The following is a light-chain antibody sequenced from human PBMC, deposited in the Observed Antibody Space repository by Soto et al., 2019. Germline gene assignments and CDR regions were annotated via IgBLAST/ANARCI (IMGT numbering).Light chain of an antibody. Sequence: DIVMTQSPDSLSVSLGERATINCKSSQSLLSKSDNLYYLAWFQLRPGQPPKVLIYWASTRESGVPDRFGGSGSGTDFTLTISSLRAEDVAIYYCQQYYGGPITFGQGTRLEMK. J-gene: IGKJ5*01. CDR1: QSLLSKSDNLYY. CDR3: QQYYGGPIT. CDR2: WAS. V-gene: IGKV4-1*01.